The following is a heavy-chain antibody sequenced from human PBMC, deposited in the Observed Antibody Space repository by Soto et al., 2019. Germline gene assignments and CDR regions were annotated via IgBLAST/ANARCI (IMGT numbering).Heavy chain of an antibody. Sequence: SETLSLTCTVSGGSISSSSYYWGWIRQPPGKGLEWIGSIYYSGSTYYNPSLKSRVTISVDTSKNQFSLKLSSVTAADTAVYYCARHGLPSGYYGMDVWGQGTTVTVSS. D-gene: IGHD3-10*01. J-gene: IGHJ6*02. CDR1: GGSISSSSYY. V-gene: IGHV4-39*01. CDR2: IYYSGST. CDR3: ARHGLPSGYYGMDV.